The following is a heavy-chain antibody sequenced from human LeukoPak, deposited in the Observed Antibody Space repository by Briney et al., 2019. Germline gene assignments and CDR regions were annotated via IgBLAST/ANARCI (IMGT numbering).Heavy chain of an antibody. CDR3: ARVRGGSGSFDI. CDR1: GFAFRSYS. V-gene: IGHV3-48*01. CDR2: ITIDNSTI. J-gene: IGHJ3*02. D-gene: IGHD3-3*01. Sequence: AGSVPLSCAASGFAFRSYSMNWLHPAPGKGLEGISYITIDNSTIYYTDSVKGRFTISRDNANKSLYLQMMSLRAEDTAVYYCARVRGGSGSFDIWGLGTMVTVSS.